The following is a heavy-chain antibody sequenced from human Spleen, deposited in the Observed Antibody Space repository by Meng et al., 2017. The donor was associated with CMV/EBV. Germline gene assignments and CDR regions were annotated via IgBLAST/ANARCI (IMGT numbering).Heavy chain of an antibody. D-gene: IGHD2-21*01. CDR2: IYPAESDT. CDR1: GYSFTSYF. CDR3: ARMRCDGDCFFDY. J-gene: IGHJ4*02. Sequence: GGSLRLSCKGSGYSFTSYFIGWVRQMPGKGLEWMGIIYPAESDTRYSPSFQGQVTISADKSINTAYLQWSSLKASDTAMYYCARMRCDGDCFFDYWGQGTLVTVSS. V-gene: IGHV5-51*01.